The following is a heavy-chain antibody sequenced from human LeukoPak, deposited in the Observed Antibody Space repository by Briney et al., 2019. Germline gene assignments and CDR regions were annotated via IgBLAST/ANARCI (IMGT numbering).Heavy chain of an antibody. CDR2: ISSSSSTI. CDR3: ASLLDMVRGVKGQRVYYYYYGMDV. J-gene: IGHJ6*02. D-gene: IGHD3-10*01. CDR1: GFTFSSYS. V-gene: IGHV3-48*02. Sequence: PGGSLRLSCAASGFTFSSYSMNWVRQAPGKGLEWVSYISSSSSTIYYADSVKGRFTISRDNAKNSLYLQMNSLRDEDTAVYYCASLLDMVRGVKGQRVYYYYYGMDVWGQGTTVTVSS.